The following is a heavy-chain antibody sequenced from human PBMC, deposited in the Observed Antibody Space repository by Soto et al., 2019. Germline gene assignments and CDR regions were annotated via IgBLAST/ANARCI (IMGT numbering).Heavy chain of an antibody. J-gene: IGHJ4*02. CDR3: AKDRYCSGGSCPEGDY. D-gene: IGHD2-15*01. Sequence: GGSLRLSCAASGFTFSSYAMSWVRQAPGKGLEWVSAISGSGGSTYHADSVKGRFTISRDNSKNTLYLQMNSLRAEDTAVYYCAKDRYCSGGSCPEGDYWGQGTLVTVSS. CDR1: GFTFSSYA. V-gene: IGHV3-23*01. CDR2: ISGSGGST.